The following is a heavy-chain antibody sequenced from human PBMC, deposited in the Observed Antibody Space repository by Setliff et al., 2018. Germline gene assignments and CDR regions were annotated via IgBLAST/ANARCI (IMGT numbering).Heavy chain of an antibody. CDR1: GYTFTSYG. Sequence: ASVKVSCKASGYTFTSYGISWVRQAPGQGLEWMGWISTYNGDTDYAQKLQDRLTMTTDTSTSTAYMELRSLRSDDTAVYYCARGFSKFYYYYYYYMDVWGKGTTVTVSS. CDR2: ISTYNGDT. D-gene: IGHD3-3*01. J-gene: IGHJ6*03. V-gene: IGHV1-18*01. CDR3: ARGFSKFYYYYYYYMDV.